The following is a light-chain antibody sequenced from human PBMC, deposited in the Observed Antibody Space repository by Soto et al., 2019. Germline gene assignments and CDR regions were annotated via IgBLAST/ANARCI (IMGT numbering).Light chain of an antibody. Sequence: HSALTQPASVSGSPGQSITISCTGTSSDVGGYNYVSWYQQHPGKAPKLMIHAVSNRPSGVSNRFSGSKSGNTASLTISGLQAEDEADYYCSSYTSSSTLMVFGGGTKLTVL. CDR1: SSDVGGYNY. CDR2: AVS. J-gene: IGLJ2*01. CDR3: SSYTSSSTLMV. V-gene: IGLV2-14*01.